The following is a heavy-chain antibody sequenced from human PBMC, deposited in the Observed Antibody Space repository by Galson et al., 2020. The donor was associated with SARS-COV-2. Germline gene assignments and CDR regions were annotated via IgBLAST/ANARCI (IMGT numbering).Heavy chain of an antibody. CDR3: ARIITSSTYQKYNWFAP. D-gene: IGHD2-2*01. CDR2: IDWGDDK. CDR1: GFSLSTSGMC. Sequence: SGPTLVKPTQTLTLTCTFSGFSLSTSGMCVTWIRQPPGKALEWLALIDWGDDKYYNTSLKTRLTISKDTSKNQVVLTMTNMDPVDTATYYCARIITSSTYQKYNWFAPWGQGTLVTVSS. J-gene: IGHJ5*02. V-gene: IGHV2-70*01.